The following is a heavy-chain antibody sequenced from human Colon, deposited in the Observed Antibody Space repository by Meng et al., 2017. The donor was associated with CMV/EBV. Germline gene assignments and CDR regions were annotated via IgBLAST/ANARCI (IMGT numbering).Heavy chain of an antibody. V-gene: IGHV4-34*01. Sequence: VYGGAFSGYYWSWIRQPPGRGLEWIGEIHHSGSTNYIPSLKSRVTISLDTSMNQFSLRLSSVTAADTALYYCASGRGDYSPPIFEYWGQGALVTVSS. J-gene: IGHJ4*02. CDR1: GGAFSGYY. CDR3: ASGRGDYSPPIFEY. CDR2: IHHSGST. D-gene: IGHD4-11*01.